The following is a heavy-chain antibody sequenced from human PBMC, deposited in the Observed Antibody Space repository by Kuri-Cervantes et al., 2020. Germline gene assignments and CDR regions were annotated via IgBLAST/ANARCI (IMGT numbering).Heavy chain of an antibody. J-gene: IGHJ1*01. V-gene: IGHV3-30*18. CDR2: ISYDGSNK. D-gene: IGHD4-11*01. CDR3: AKDRKDCSNYVAEYFQH. Sequence: GGSLRLSCAASGFTFSSYGMHWVRQAPGKGLEWVAVISYDGSNKYYADSVKGRFTISRDNSKNTLYLQMNSLRAEDTAVYYCAKDRKDCSNYVAEYFQHWGQGTLVTVSS. CDR1: GFTFSSYG.